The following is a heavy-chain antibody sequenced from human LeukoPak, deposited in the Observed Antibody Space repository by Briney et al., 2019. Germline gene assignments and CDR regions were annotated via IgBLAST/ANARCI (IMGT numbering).Heavy chain of an antibody. CDR3: ARGNDSSGYYYFFDY. D-gene: IGHD3-22*01. CDR2: ISTNGGST. V-gene: IGHV3-64*01. Sequence: GGSLRLSCAASGFTFSAYAMHWVRQAPGKGLEYVSAISTNGGSTYYASSVKGRFTISRDNSKNTLYLQMVNLRPEDMAVYYCARGNDSSGYYYFFDYWGQGTLVTVSS. CDR1: GFTFSAYA. J-gene: IGHJ4*02.